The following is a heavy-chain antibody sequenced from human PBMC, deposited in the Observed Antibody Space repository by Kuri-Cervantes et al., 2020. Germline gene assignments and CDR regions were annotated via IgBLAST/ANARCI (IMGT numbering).Heavy chain of an antibody. J-gene: IGHJ4*01. CDR3: ERNLDSSGYYTYWKGD. CDR1: GFTFSDYY. V-gene: IGHV3-11*04. CDR2: ISSSGSAI. D-gene: IGHD3-22*01. Sequence: GESLKISCAASGFTFSDYYMSWIRQAPGKGLEWVSYISSSGSAIYYADSVKGRFTISRDNAKNSLYLQMNSLRAEGTAVYYCERNLDSSGYYTYWKGDWGQGTLVTVSS.